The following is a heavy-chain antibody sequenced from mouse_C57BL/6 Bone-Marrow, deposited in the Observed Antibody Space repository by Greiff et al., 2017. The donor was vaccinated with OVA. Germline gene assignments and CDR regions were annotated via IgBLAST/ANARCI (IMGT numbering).Heavy chain of an antibody. CDR3: ARNYGSSYWFAY. V-gene: IGHV14-3*01. D-gene: IGHD1-1*01. CDR1: GFNFKNTY. CDR2: IDPANGNT. Sequence: VHVKQSVAELVRPGASVKLSCTASGFNFKNTYMHWVKQRPEQGLEWIGRIDPANGNTKYAPKFQGKATITEDTSSNTAYLKLSSRTSEDTAIDYCARNYGSSYWFAYWGQGTLVTVSA. J-gene: IGHJ3*01.